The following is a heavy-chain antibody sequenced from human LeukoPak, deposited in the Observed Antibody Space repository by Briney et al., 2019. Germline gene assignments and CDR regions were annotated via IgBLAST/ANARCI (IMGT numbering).Heavy chain of an antibody. V-gene: IGHV3-11*04. D-gene: IGHD6-13*01. Sequence: GGSLRLSCAASGFTFSDYFMSWIRQAPGEGLEWVSYISNSGSSIYYTDSVRGRFTISRDNSKNTLYLQMNSLRAEDTAVYYCARDSQQLPPYYYYYYMDVWGKGTTVTVSS. J-gene: IGHJ6*03. CDR3: ARDSQQLPPYYYYYYMDV. CDR1: GFTFSDYF. CDR2: ISNSGSSI.